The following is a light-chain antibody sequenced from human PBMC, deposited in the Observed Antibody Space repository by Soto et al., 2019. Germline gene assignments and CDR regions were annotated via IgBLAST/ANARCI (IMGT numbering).Light chain of an antibody. J-gene: IGKJ1*01. V-gene: IGKV3-20*01. CDR1: QNVNSNY. CDR3: QQYGSSPRT. CDR2: VAS. Sequence: EIVLTQSPGTLSLSPGDRATLSYRASQNVNSNYLAWYQQKPGQAPRLLIYVASIRATGIPDRFSGSGSGADFTLTIRRLEPEDFAVYYCQQYGSSPRTFGQGTKVEIK.